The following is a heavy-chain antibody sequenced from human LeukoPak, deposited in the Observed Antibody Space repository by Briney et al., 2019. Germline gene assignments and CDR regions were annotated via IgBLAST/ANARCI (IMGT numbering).Heavy chain of an antibody. CDR1: AFTFSSHY. J-gene: IGHJ4*02. D-gene: IGHD3-22*01. CDR3: VKHYDSRGSIFDY. Sequence: GGSLRLSCAASAFTFSSHYTAWVRQAPGRALEWVSAIPGDGRDTVYADSVKGRFTISRDNSKNTLYLQMNSLRAEDTAIYYCVKHYDSRGSIFDYWGQGTLVSVSS. V-gene: IGHV3-23*01. CDR2: IPGDGRDT.